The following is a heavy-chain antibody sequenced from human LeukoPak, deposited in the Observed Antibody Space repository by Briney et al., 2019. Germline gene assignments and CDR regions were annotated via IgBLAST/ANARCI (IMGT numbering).Heavy chain of an antibody. Sequence: LSGGSLRLSCAASGFTFTNHWMHWVRQAPGKGLVWVSRIRPDGRETNHADSVKGRFTISRDNSKNTLYLQMNSLRAEDTAVYYCAKDLSHRGYSGYDCGYWGQGTLVTVSS. CDR2: IRPDGRET. CDR1: GFTFTNHW. J-gene: IGHJ4*02. D-gene: IGHD5-12*01. V-gene: IGHV3-74*01. CDR3: AKDLSHRGYSGYDCGY.